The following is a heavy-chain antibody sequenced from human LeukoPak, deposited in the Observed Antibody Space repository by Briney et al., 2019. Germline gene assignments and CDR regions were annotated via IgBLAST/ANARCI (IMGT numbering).Heavy chain of an antibody. CDR1: GYSISSGYY. CDR2: IYHSGST. D-gene: IGHD6-6*01. Sequence: PSETLSLTCAVSGYSISSGYYWGWIRQLPGKGLEWIGSIYHSGSTYYNPSLKSRVTISVDTSKNQFSLKLSSVTAADTAVYYCARDEPGSSSPFDYWGQGTLVTVSS. V-gene: IGHV4-38-2*02. J-gene: IGHJ4*02. CDR3: ARDEPGSSSPFDY.